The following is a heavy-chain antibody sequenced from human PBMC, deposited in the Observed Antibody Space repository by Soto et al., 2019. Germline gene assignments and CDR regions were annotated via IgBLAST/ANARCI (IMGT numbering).Heavy chain of an antibody. CDR2: ISGTGGNT. V-gene: IGHV3-23*01. CDR1: GFTFSSYA. CDR3: VKAVYLLYFDY. Sequence: GGSLRLSCAASGFTFSSYAMTWVRQAPGKGLEWVSTISGTGGNTYYADSVKGRFTISRDNSKNTVYLQMNSLRAEDTAVYYCVKAVYLLYFDYWGQGTLVTVSS. J-gene: IGHJ4*02. D-gene: IGHD1-20*01.